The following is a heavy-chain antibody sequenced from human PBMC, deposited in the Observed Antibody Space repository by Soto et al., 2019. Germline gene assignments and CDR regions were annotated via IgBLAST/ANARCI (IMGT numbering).Heavy chain of an antibody. Sequence: PSETLSLTCTVSGGSVSSGSYYWSWIRQPPGKGLEWIGYIYYSGSTNYNPSLKSRVTISVDTSKNQFSLKLSSVTAADTAVYYCARERKTQPTDFDYWGQGTLVTVSS. J-gene: IGHJ4*02. CDR3: ARERKTQPTDFDY. CDR1: GGSVSSGSYY. D-gene: IGHD5-18*01. CDR2: IYYSGST. V-gene: IGHV4-61*01.